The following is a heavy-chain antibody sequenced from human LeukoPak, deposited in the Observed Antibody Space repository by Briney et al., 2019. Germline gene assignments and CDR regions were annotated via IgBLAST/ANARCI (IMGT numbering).Heavy chain of an antibody. CDR3: AKDRVPASSDYYYYGMDA. D-gene: IGHD6-6*01. CDR1: GFTFSSYA. J-gene: IGHJ6*02. V-gene: IGHV3-23*01. Sequence: PGGSLRLSCAASGFTFSSYAMSWVRQAPGKGLEWVSAISGSGGSTYYADSVKGRFTISRDNSKNTLYLQMNSLRAEDTAVYYCAKDRVPASSDYYYYGMDAWGQGTTVTVSS. CDR2: ISGSGGST.